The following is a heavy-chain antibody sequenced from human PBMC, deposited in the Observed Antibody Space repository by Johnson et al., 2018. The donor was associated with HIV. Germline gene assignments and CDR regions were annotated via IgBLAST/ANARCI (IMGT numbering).Heavy chain of an antibody. Sequence: VQLVESGGGLVQPGGSLRLSCAASGFTFSSYWMSWVRQAPGKGLEWVANIKHDGSEKYYEDSVKGRFTISRDKSKNTLYLQMNSLRSEDTAVYYWTRTKPTGMRSLQMIRLRAVGPGVYLCARTSLRCPGALAIWCRGTMGTVSP. CDR1: GFTFSSYW. CDR2: IKHDGSEK. D-gene: IGHD2-8*01. CDR3: TRTKPTGMRSLQMIRLRAVGPGVYLCARTSLRCPGALAI. V-gene: IGHV3-7*04. J-gene: IGHJ3*02.